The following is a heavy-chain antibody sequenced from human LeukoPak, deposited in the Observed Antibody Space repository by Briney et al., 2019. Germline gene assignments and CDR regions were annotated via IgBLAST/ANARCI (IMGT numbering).Heavy chain of an antibody. CDR3: AKELSTPPSRSAPSWGYYYGMDV. D-gene: IGHD2-15*01. V-gene: IGHV3-9*01. CDR1: GFTFDDYA. J-gene: IGHJ6*02. CDR2: VSWNSGSI. Sequence: GGSLRLSCAASGFTFDDYAMHWVRQAPGKGLEWVSGVSWNSGSIGYADSVKGRFTISRDNAKNSLCLQMNSLRAEDTALYYCAKELSTPPSRSAPSWGYYYGMDVWGQGTTVTVSS.